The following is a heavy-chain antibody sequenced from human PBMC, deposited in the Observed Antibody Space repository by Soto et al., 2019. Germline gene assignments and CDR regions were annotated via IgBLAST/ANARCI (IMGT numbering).Heavy chain of an antibody. J-gene: IGHJ6*02. V-gene: IGHV5-10-1*01. CDR2: SDPSDSYT. Sequence: GESLKISCQGSGYSFTSHWITWVRQTPGKGLEWMGRSDPSDSYTNYSPSFQGRVTISADRSISTAFLQWSSLEASDTAIYYCARRLSGPKEEYNAYYFYGMDVWGQGTTVTVSS. CDR3: ARRLSGPKEEYNAYYFYGMDV. D-gene: IGHD1-1*01. CDR1: GYSFTSHW.